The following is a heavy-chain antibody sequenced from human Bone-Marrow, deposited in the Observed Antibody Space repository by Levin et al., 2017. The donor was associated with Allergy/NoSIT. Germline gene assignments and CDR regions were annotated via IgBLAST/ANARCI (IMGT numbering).Heavy chain of an antibody. Sequence: PSETLSLTCTVSGASIDNRAYYWNWIRQHPGKGLEWIGYIYYSGSYYNTPSLKTRVAISIDTSKNHFSLKLSSVTAADTAVYYCARNQVAGRYFDYWGQGTLVTVSS. D-gene: IGHD1-14*01. V-gene: IGHV4-31*03. J-gene: IGHJ4*02. CDR1: GASIDNRAYY. CDR3: ARNQVAGRYFDY. CDR2: IYYSGSY.